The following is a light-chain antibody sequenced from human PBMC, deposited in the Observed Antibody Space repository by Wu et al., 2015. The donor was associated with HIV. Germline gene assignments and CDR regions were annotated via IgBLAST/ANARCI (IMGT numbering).Light chain of an antibody. CDR1: QSVSSY. V-gene: IGKV3-11*01. Sequence: EIVLTQSPATLSLSPGERATLSCRASQSVSSYLAWYQQKPGQAPRLLIYDASNRATGIPARFSGSGSGTDFTLTINRLEPEDFAVYYCQQYGTSRYTFGQGTKLESK. CDR2: DAS. CDR3: QQYGTSRYT. J-gene: IGKJ2*01.